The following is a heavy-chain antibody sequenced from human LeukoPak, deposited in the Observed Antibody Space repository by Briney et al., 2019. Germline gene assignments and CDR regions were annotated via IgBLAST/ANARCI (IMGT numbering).Heavy chain of an antibody. CDR3: ARLLVVRGVSRVGWFDP. J-gene: IGHJ5*02. CDR1: GGSISSYY. CDR2: IYTSGST. Sequence: PSETLSLTCTVSGGSISSYYWSWIRQPAGKGLEWIGRIYTSGSTNYNPSLKSRVTTSVDTSKNQFSLKLSSVTAADTAVYYCARLLVVRGVSRVGWFDPWGQGTLVTVSS. V-gene: IGHV4-4*07. D-gene: IGHD3-10*01.